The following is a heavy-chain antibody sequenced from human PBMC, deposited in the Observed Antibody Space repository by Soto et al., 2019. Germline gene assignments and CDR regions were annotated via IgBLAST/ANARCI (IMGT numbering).Heavy chain of an antibody. CDR3: VRDAHRGGDFDY. Sequence: EVHLVESGGGLVQPGGSLRLSCAASGFTFSSYWMVWVRQAPGKGLEWVANIKPDGSEKYYVDSVKGRFTISRDNARKSRYLQMNSLRAEDTAVYYCVRDAHRGGDFDYWGQGTLVTVSS. CDR1: GFTFSSYW. V-gene: IGHV3-7*04. D-gene: IGHD3-10*01. CDR2: IKPDGSEK. J-gene: IGHJ4*02.